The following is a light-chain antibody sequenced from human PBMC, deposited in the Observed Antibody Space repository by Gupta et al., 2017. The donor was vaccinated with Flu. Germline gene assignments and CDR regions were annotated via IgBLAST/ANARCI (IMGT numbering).Light chain of an antibody. Sequence: VGLSVSPRGRANLACWASQSVRSSYVAWEQKKPRPPHRLLIYGASSGAPGIPGRFGGSVSRKDFTLTISRLGHEDFAYYYYQQDSSSPFTFGRGTKVEIK. CDR3: QQDSSSPFT. CDR2: GAS. J-gene: IGKJ1*01. CDR1: QSVRSSY. V-gene: IGKV3-20*01.